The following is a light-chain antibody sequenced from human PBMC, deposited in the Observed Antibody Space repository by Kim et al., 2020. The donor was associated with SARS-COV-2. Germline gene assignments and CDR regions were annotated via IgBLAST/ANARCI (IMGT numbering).Light chain of an antibody. CDR2: AAS. V-gene: IGKV1-39*01. Sequence: DIQMTQSPSSLAASVGDRVTIACRTSQSISTYLNWYQQKPGKAPKLLIYAASTLQSGVPSRFSGSGSGTDFTLTISSLRPEDFATYYCQQSHTTPLLTFGGGTKLEIK. CDR1: QSISTY. J-gene: IGKJ4*01. CDR3: QQSHTTPLLT.